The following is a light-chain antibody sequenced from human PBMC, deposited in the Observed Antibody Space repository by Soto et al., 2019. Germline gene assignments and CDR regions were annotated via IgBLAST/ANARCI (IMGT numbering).Light chain of an antibody. V-gene: IGKV3-20*01. Sequence: EIVLTQYQGTLSLSPGERATRCCRASQSVSNSFLAWYQQKPGQAPRLLIYAASRRATGIPDRFSGSGSGTDFTLTISRLEPEDFAVYYCQQYGSSVFSFGPGTKVDIK. CDR3: QQYGSSVFS. CDR1: QSVSNSF. CDR2: AAS. J-gene: IGKJ3*01.